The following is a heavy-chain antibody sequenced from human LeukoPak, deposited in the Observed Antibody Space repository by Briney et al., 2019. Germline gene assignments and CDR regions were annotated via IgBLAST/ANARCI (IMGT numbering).Heavy chain of an antibody. D-gene: IGHD1-26*01. CDR3: ARRLGGPDRYYYYGMDV. J-gene: IGHJ6*02. V-gene: IGHV3-53*01. CDR1: GFTFSSYA. CDR2: IYSGGST. Sequence: GGSLRLSCAASGFTFSSYAMSWVRQAPGKGLEWVSVIYSGGSTYYADSVKGRFTISRDNSKNTPYLQMNSLRAEDTAVYYCARRLGGPDRYYYYGMDVWGQGTTVTVSS.